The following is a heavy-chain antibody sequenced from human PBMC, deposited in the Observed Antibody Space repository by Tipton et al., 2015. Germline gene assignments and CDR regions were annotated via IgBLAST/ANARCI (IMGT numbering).Heavy chain of an antibody. CDR3: ARDLVDGSPNWYFDL. D-gene: IGHD3-10*01. Sequence: TLSLTCTVSGGSISSSGYYWSWIRQHPRKGLEWIGYIYYTGSTFYNPSLKSRVTISIDTSKNQFSLKLSSVTAADTAVYYCARDLVDGSPNWYFDLWGRGTLVTVSS. CDR2: IYYTGST. CDR1: GGSISSSGYY. V-gene: IGHV4-31*03. J-gene: IGHJ2*01.